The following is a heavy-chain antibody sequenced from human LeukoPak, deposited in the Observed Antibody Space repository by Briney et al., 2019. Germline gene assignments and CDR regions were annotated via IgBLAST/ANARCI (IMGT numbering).Heavy chain of an antibody. J-gene: IGHJ4*02. Sequence: SETLSLTCTVSGGSITSGGYYWSWIRQPPGKGLEWIGYINHSGNTNYNPSLKSRVTISVDTSKNHFSLRLSSVTAADTAVYYCARAGNSGVATIQDSWGQGTLVTVSS. CDR3: ARAGNSGVATIQDS. CDR2: INHSGNT. V-gene: IGHV4-61*03. D-gene: IGHD5-12*01. CDR1: GGSITSGGYY.